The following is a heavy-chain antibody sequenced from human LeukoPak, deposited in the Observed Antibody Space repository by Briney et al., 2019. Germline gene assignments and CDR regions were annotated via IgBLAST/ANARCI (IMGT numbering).Heavy chain of an antibody. CDR2: ISPYNGNT. CDR1: GYTSTSYG. CDR3: ARVKLTGNFGRGFFDY. D-gene: IGHD3-9*01. V-gene: IGHV1-18*01. J-gene: IGHJ4*02. Sequence: ASVKVSCKASGYTSTSYGVSWVRQAPGQGLEWMGWISPYNGNTNYAQKFQGRVTMTTDTSTSTAYMELRSLRSDDTAVYYCARVKLTGNFGRGFFDYWGQGTLITVSS.